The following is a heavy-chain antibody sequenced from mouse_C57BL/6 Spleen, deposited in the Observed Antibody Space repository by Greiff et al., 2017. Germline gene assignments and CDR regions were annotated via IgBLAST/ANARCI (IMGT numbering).Heavy chain of an antibody. V-gene: IGHV1-69*01. Sequence: QVQLKQPGAELVMPGASVKLSCKASGYTFTSYWMHWVKQRPGQGLEWIGEIDPSDSYTNYNQKFKGKSTLTVDKSSSTAYMQLSSLTSEDSAVYYCARRIYGSSFFDYWGQGTTLTVSS. J-gene: IGHJ2*01. D-gene: IGHD1-1*01. CDR3: ARRIYGSSFFDY. CDR2: IDPSDSYT. CDR1: GYTFTSYW.